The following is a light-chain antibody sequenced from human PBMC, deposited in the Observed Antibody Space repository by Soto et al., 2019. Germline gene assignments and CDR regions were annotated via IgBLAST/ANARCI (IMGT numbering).Light chain of an antibody. CDR1: QGISNW. Sequence: DIQMTQSPSTLSASIGDTVTVACRASQGISNWLAWYQQKPGKAPKLLIFHASSLESGVPSRFSGSGSGTDFTLTIISLQPEDFATYYCQQSYSTLWTFGQGTKVDIK. CDR2: HAS. CDR3: QQSYSTLWT. V-gene: IGKV1-39*01. J-gene: IGKJ1*01.